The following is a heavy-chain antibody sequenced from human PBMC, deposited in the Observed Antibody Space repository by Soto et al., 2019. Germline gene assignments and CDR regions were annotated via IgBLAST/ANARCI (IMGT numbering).Heavy chain of an antibody. Sequence: GGSLRFSCAASGFALSSYEMNWLRQAPGKGLEWVSYISSSGSTIYYADSVKGRFTISRDNANNSLYLQMNSLRAEDTAVYYCARDHKGGYYYYGMDVWGQGTTFTVSS. J-gene: IGHJ6*02. CDR2: ISSSGSTI. CDR1: GFALSSYE. CDR3: ARDHKGGYYYYGMDV. V-gene: IGHV3-48*03.